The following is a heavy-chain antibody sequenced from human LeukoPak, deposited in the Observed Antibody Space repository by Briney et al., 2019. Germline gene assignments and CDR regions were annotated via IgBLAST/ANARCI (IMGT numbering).Heavy chain of an antibody. CDR2: IYPGDSDT. D-gene: IGHD3-22*01. V-gene: IGHV5-51*01. Sequence: GESLKISCKGSGYSFTSYWIGWVRQMPGKGLEWMGIIYPGDSDTRYSPSFQGQVTISADKSTSTAYLQRSSLKGSDTAMYSCARHYFDSSGYSPFDYWGQGTLVTVSS. CDR3: ARHYFDSSGYSPFDY. J-gene: IGHJ4*02. CDR1: GYSFTSYW.